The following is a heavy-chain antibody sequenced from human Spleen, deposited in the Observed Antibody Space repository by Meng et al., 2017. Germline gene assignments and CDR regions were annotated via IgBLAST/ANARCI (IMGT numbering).Heavy chain of an antibody. Sequence: GGSLRLSCAASGFTFSSYAMHWVRQAPGKGLEWVALISSDGSNKYYADSVKGRFTISRDNFKNTLYLQMNSLRAEDTAVYFCAKEEVPNDYWGQGTLVTVSS. CDR2: ISSDGSNK. CDR1: GFTFSSYA. D-gene: IGHD1-1*01. J-gene: IGHJ4*02. V-gene: IGHV3-30*07. CDR3: AKEEVPNDY.